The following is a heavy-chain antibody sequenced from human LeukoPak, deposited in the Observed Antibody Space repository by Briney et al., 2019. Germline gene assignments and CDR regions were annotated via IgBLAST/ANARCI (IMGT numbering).Heavy chain of an antibody. CDR3: ARDPDAAAAYYFDY. CDR2: ISHDGKNM. CDR1: GFTLSTYA. D-gene: IGHD6-13*01. V-gene: IGHV3-30*04. J-gene: IGHJ4*02. Sequence: GGSLRLSCAASGFTLSTYAMHWVRQAPGKGLEWVGVISHDGKNMYHADSVKGRFTISRDNSKNTLYLQMNSLRAEDTAVYYCARDPDAAAAYYFDYWGQGTLVTVSS.